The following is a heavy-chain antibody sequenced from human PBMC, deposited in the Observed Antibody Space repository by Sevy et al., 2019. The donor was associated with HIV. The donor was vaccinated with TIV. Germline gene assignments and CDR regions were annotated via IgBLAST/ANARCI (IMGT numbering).Heavy chain of an antibody. V-gene: IGHV3-15*07. CDR2: IKSQSDGGTI. D-gene: IGHD3-3*01. Sequence: GGCLRLSCTASGFTFSNAWMNWVRQAPGKGLEWVGRIKSQSDGGTIDYAAPVKGRFTISRDDSKNTLFLQMNSLRSEDTAVYYCATKGGFRSGYQYFDSWGQGTLVTVSS. CDR3: ATKGGFRSGYQYFDS. CDR1: GFTFSNAW. J-gene: IGHJ4*02.